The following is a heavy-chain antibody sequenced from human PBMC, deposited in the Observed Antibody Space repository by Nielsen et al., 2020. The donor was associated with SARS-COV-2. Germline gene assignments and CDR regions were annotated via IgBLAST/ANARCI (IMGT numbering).Heavy chain of an antibody. V-gene: IGHV1-69*06. CDR2: IIPIFGTA. D-gene: IGHD5-18*01. CDR1: GGTFSSYA. CDR3: ARDLRGYSYGYIAEGAFDI. J-gene: IGHJ3*02. Sequence: SVKVSCKASGGTFSSYAISWVRQAPGQGLEWMGGIIPIFGTANYAQKFQGRVTITADKSTSTAYMELSSLRSEDTAVYYCARDLRGYSYGYIAEGAFDIWGQGTMVTVSS.